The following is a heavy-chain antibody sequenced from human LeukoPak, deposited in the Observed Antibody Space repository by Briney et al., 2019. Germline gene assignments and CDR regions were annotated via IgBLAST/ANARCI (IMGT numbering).Heavy chain of an antibody. CDR3: ARDCSSTSCPAFTLYYYYGMDV. V-gene: IGHV3-21*01. CDR2: ISSSSSYI. D-gene: IGHD2-2*01. J-gene: IGHJ6*02. CDR1: GFTFSSYS. Sequence: GGSLRLSCAASGFTFSSYSMNWVRQAPGKGLEWVSSISSSSSYIYYADSVKGRFTISRDNAKNLLYLQMNSLRAEDTAVYYCARDCSSTSCPAFTLYYYYGMDVWGQGTTVTVSS.